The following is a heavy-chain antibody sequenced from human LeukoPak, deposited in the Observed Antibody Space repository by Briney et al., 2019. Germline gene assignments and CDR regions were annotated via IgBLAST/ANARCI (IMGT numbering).Heavy chain of an antibody. D-gene: IGHD3-22*01. CDR1: GGTFSSYA. V-gene: IGHV1-69*01. J-gene: IGHJ3*02. CDR3: ARAYYDSSGYYYSAFDI. CDR2: IIPIFGTA. Sequence: ASVKVSCKASGGTFSSYAISWVRQAPGQGLEWMGGIIPIFGTANYAQKFQGRVTITADESTSTAYMELSSLRSEDTAVYYCARAYYDSSGYYYSAFDIWGQGTMVTVSS.